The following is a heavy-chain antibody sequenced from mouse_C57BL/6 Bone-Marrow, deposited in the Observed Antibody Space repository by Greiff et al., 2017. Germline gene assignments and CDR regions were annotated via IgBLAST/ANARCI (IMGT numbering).Heavy chain of an antibody. CDR1: GFTFSSYA. CDR2: ISSGGDYI. V-gene: IGHV5-9-1*02. CDR3: TRRGPFAY. J-gene: IGHJ3*01. Sequence: DVMLVESGEGLVKPGGSLKLSCAASGFTFSSYAMSWVRQTPEKRLEWVAYISSGGDYIYYADTVKGRFTISRDNARNTLYLQMRSLQSEDTAMXYCTRRGPFAYWGQGTLVTVSA. D-gene: IGHD3-3*01.